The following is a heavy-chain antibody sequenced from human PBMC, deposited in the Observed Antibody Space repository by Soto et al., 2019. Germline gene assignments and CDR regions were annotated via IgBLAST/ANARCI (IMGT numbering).Heavy chain of an antibody. CDR3: ARIVVVTAYYFDY. V-gene: IGHV3-53*04. CDR1: GFTVSSNY. CDR2: IYSGGST. J-gene: IGHJ4*02. D-gene: IGHD3-22*01. Sequence: EVQLVESGGGLVQPGGSLRLSCAASGFTVSSNYMSWVRQAPGKGLEWVSVIYSGGSTYYADSVKGRFTISRPNSKNTHYLQMNSSGAEDTAVYYCARIVVVTAYYFDYWGQGTLVTVSS.